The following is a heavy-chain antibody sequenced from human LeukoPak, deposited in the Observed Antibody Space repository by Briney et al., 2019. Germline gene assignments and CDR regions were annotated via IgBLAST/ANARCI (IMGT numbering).Heavy chain of an antibody. CDR1: GGSFSGYY. D-gene: IGHD3-16*02. Sequence: SETLSLTCAVYGGSFSGYYWSWIRQPPGKGLEWIGEINHSGSTNYNPSLKGRVTISVDTSKNQFSLKLSSVTAADTAVYYCARRYYDYVWGSYRYGFDYWGQGTLVTVSS. CDR2: INHSGST. V-gene: IGHV4-34*01. J-gene: IGHJ4*02. CDR3: ARRYYDYVWGSYRYGFDY.